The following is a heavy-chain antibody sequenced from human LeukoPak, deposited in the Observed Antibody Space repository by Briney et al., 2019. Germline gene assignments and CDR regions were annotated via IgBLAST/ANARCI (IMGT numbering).Heavy chain of an antibody. J-gene: IGHJ3*02. CDR3: ARDVVTVTKGFDI. CDR1: TDSFSSHY. CDR2: ISYIGST. V-gene: IGHV4-59*11. D-gene: IGHD4-17*01. Sequence: SETLSLTCAVSTDSFSSHYWTWIRQPPGRGLEWIGYISYIGSTNYNPSLKSRVTISIDTSKNQFSLRLSSVTAADTAVYYCARDVVTVTKGFDIWGQGTMVSVSS.